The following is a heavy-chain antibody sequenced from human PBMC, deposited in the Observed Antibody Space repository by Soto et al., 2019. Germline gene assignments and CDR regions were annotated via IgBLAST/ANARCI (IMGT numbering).Heavy chain of an antibody. Sequence: GDSLKISCKGSGYTFATYWIGWVRQMPGKGLEWMGIIYPGDSDRRYGPSFQGQVTISVDKSINTAYLKWSSLKASDTAMYYSQRYNYSAVQYWGQGTLPIVSS. CDR2: IYPGDSDR. CDR1: GYTFATYW. J-gene: IGHJ4*02. V-gene: IGHV5-51*01. CDR3: QRYNYSAVQY. D-gene: IGHD5-12*01.